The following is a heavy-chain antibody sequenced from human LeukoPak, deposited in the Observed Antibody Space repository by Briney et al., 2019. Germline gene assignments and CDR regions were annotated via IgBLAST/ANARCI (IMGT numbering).Heavy chain of an antibody. V-gene: IGHV3-48*01. CDR1: GFTFSSYS. D-gene: IGHD2-2*01. CDR3: TTDIPPPDCSSTSCYYYYYMDV. Sequence: GGSLRLSCAASGFTFSSYSMNWVRQAPGKGLEWVSYISSRSTTIYYADSVKGRFTISRDNAKNTLYLQMNSLRAEDTAVYYCTTDIPPPDCSSTSCYYYYYMDVWGKGTTVTVSS. CDR2: ISSRSTTI. J-gene: IGHJ6*03.